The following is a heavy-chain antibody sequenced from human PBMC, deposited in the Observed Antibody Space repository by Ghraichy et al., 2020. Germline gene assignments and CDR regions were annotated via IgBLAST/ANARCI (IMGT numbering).Heavy chain of an antibody. CDR1: GGSISSGSYY. CDR3: ARTLGSGSYYSLKYYGMDV. D-gene: IGHD3-10*01. J-gene: IGHJ6*02. Sequence: SETLSLTCTVSGGSISSGSYYWSWIRQPAGKGLEWIGRIYTSGSTNYNPSLKSRVTISVDTSKNQFSLKLSSVTAADTAVYYCARTLGSGSYYSLKYYGMDVWGQGTTVTVSS. CDR2: IYTSGST. V-gene: IGHV4-61*02.